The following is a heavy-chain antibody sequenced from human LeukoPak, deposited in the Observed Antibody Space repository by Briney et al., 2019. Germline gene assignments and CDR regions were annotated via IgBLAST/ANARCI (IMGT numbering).Heavy chain of an antibody. CDR2: IYYSGYT. V-gene: IGHV4-39*01. D-gene: IGHD3-10*01. J-gene: IGHJ4*02. CDR1: GGSLSSSSYY. Sequence: SETLSLTCTVSGGSLSSSSYYWGWIRQPPGKGLEWIGSIYYSGYTYYNPSLESRVTISVDTSKNQFSLKLSSVTAADTAMYYCAKHYMGSSYNRGLDYWGQGTLVTVSS. CDR3: AKHYMGSSYNRGLDY.